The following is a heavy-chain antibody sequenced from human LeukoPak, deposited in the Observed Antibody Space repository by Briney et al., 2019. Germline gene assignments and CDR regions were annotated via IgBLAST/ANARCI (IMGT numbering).Heavy chain of an antibody. CDR2: ISSSGSTI. J-gene: IGHJ6*02. D-gene: IGHD2-2*01. CDR3: ARELIVVVPAAMGKQYYYYGMDV. Sequence: GGSLRLSCAASGFTFSDYYMSWIRQAPGKGLEWVSYISSSGSTIYYADSVKGRFTISRDNAKNSLYLQMNSLRAEDTAVYYCARELIVVVPAAMGKQYYYYGMDVWGQGTTVTVSS. CDR1: GFTFSDYY. V-gene: IGHV3-11*01.